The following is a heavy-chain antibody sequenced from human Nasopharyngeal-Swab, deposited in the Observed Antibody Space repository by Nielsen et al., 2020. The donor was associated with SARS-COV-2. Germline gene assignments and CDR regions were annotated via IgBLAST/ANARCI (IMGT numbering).Heavy chain of an antibody. CDR2: ISSNGGST. Sequence: GESLKISCSASGFTFSSHAMHWVRQAPGKGLEYVSAISSNGGSTYYADSVKGRFTISRDNSKNTLYLQMSSLRAEDTAVYYCVKDHRHSSGYYYYGMDVWGQGTTVTVSS. D-gene: IGHD3-22*01. V-gene: IGHV3-64D*06. CDR3: VKDHRHSSGYYYYGMDV. CDR1: GFTFSSHA. J-gene: IGHJ6*02.